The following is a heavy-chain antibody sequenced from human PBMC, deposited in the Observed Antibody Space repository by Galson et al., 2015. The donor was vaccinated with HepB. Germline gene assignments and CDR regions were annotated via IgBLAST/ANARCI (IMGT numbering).Heavy chain of an antibody. CDR2: ISAYNGNT. J-gene: IGHJ4*02. CDR3: AIIPGEAAAGTFETWLGAPVDY. D-gene: IGHD6-13*01. CDR1: GYTFTSYG. Sequence: SVKVSCKASGYTFTSYGISWVRQAPGQGLEWMGWISAYNGNTNYAQKLQGRVTMTTDTSTSTAYMELSSLRSEDTAVYYCAIIPGEAAAGTFETWLGAPVDYWGQGTLVTVSS. V-gene: IGHV1-18*04.